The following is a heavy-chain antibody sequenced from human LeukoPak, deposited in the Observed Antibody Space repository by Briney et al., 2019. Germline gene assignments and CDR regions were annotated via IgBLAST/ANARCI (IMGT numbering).Heavy chain of an antibody. V-gene: IGHV4-59*01. CDR3: ARGSYGDYVSPFDC. CDR1: GGSISSYY. CDR2: IYYSGST. D-gene: IGHD4-17*01. Sequence: SETLSLTCTVSGGSISSYYWSWIQQPPRKELHWIGYIYYSGSTNYNPSHKSRVTISVDTSKNRFSLKLSSVTAADTAVYYCARGSYGDYVSPFDCWGQGTLVTVSS. J-gene: IGHJ4*02.